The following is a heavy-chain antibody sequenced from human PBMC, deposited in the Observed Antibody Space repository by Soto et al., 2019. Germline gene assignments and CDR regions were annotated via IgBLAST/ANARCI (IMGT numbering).Heavy chain of an antibody. CDR2: VSGNNGAS. V-gene: IGHV1-18*04. J-gene: IGHJ5*01. CDR1: GYTSADFG. CDR3: LSDQNYFRVNGNWFDS. Sequence: QVQLMQSGTEVKKPGASVTVSCKASGYTSADFGISWVRQAPGQGLEWMGWVSGNNGASNPAPKVQGRITMTLDTSTGVFYMALRSLRSDDSAIYYCLSDQNYFRVNGNWFDSWGQGTLVSVSS. D-gene: IGHD3-10*01.